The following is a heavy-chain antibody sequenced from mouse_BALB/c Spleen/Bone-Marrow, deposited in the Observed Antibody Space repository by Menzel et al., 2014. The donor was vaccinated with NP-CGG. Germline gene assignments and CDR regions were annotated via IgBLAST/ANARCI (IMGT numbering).Heavy chain of an antibody. Sequence: VQLQQSGAELVRPGTSVKXXXKASGYAFTNYWIEWVKQRPGQGLEWIXVIXPXXXGAXYXXXXXXXGTLTADXXXSTXXXXXXXXXSEXXXXXXXXREANWNFDYWGQGTTLTVSS. V-gene: IGHV1-54*01. CDR3: XREANWNFDY. CDR1: GYAFTNYW. J-gene: IGHJ2*01. CDR2: IXPXXXGA. D-gene: IGHD4-1*01.